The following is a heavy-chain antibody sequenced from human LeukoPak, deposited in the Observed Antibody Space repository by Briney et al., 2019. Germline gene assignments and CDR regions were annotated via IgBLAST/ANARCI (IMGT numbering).Heavy chain of an antibody. CDR1: GFTFDDYG. V-gene: IGHV3-20*04. CDR3: ASGHSSSWYEGLGY. J-gene: IGHJ4*02. D-gene: IGHD6-13*01. Sequence: GGSLRLSCAASGFTFDDYGMSWVRQAPGKGLEWVSGINWNGGSTGYADSVKGRFTISRDNAKNSLYLQMNSLRAEDTALYYCASGHSSSWYEGLGYWGQGTLVTVSS. CDR2: INWNGGST.